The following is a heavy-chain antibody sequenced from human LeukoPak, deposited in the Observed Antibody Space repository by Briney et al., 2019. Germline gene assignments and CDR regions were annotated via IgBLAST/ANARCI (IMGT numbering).Heavy chain of an antibody. D-gene: IGHD2-2*01. J-gene: IGHJ4*02. Sequence: GGSLRLSCAASGVTFSNYWMHWVRQAPGKGLVCVSRINSDGSDTSYADSVKGRFTISRDNAKNTLYLQMNSLGAGDTAVYYCAKGRDIVVVPADDYWGQGTLVTVSS. CDR3: AKGRDIVVVPADDY. CDR2: INSDGSDT. CDR1: GVTFSNYW. V-gene: IGHV3-74*01.